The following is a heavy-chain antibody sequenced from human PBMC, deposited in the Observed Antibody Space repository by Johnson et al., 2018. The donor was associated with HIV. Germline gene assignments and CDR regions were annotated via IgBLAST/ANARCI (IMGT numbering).Heavy chain of an antibody. Sequence: VQLVESGGGLVKPGGSLRLSCAASGFTFSSYWMHWVRQAPGKGLVWVSRINSDGSSTSYADSMKGQFTISRDNSKNTLYLQMNSLRPEDTALYYCARDGSGHAVVVTATRRGYGFGLDLWGQGTMVTVSS. J-gene: IGHJ3*01. CDR1: GFTFSSYW. CDR3: ARDGSGHAVVVTATRRGYGFGLDL. V-gene: IGHV3/OR16-13*01. CDR2: INSDGSST. D-gene: IGHD2-21*02.